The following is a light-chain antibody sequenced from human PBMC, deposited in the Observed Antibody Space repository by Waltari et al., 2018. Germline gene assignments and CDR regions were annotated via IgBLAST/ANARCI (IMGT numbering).Light chain of an antibody. CDR2: RDK. V-gene: IGLV1-47*01. Sequence: QSVLTQPPSVSGTPGQTVTISCSGSYSNIGRNYVYWYRQFPRTAPQIVIYRDKERPYGVADRFSGSKSGTSASLAISVLRSEDEAIYHCAAWDDSLHVVFGGGTKVTVL. J-gene: IGLJ2*01. CDR3: AAWDDSLHVV. CDR1: YSNIGRNY.